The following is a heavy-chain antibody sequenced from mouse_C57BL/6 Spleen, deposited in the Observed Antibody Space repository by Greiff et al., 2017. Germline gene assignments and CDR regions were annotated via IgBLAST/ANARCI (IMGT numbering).Heavy chain of an antibody. CDR1: GFNIKDYY. J-gene: IGHJ2*01. CDR3: TTSAVDFDYFDY. Sequence: VQLQQSGAELVRPGASVKLSCTASGFNIKDYYMHWVKQRPEQGLEWIGRLDPEDGDTEYAPKFQGKATMTADTSSNTAYLQLSSLTSEDTAVYYCTTSAVDFDYFDYWGQGTTLTVSS. V-gene: IGHV14-1*01. CDR2: LDPEDGDT. D-gene: IGHD1-1*01.